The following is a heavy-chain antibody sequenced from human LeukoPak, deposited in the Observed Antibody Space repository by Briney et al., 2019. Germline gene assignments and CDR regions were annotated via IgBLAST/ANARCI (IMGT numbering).Heavy chain of an antibody. CDR1: GGTFSSYA. CDR2: IIPIFGTA. Sequence: ASVTVSCKASGGTFSSYAISWVRQAPGQGLEWMGGIIPIFGTANYAQKFQGRVTITADKSTSTAYMELSSLRSEDTAVYYCARAQGYSSSWYFDYWGQGTLVTVSS. CDR3: ARAQGYSSSWYFDY. J-gene: IGHJ4*02. D-gene: IGHD6-13*01. V-gene: IGHV1-69*06.